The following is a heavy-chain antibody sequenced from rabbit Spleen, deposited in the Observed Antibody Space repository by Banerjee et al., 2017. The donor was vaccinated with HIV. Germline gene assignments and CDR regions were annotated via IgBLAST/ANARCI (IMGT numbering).Heavy chain of an antibody. CDR2: MNSGRSGTT. V-gene: IGHV1S45*01. Sequence: QEQLEESGGDLVKPEGSLTLTCTASGFSFSSSYWMCWVRQAPGKGLEWIGCMNSGRSGTTYYASWAKGRFTSSKTSSTTVTLQMTSLTAADTATYFCARCVPGGVYLDLWGPGTLVTVS. D-gene: IGHD2-1*01. CDR3: ARCVPGGVYLDL. CDR1: GFSFSSSYW. J-gene: IGHJ4*01.